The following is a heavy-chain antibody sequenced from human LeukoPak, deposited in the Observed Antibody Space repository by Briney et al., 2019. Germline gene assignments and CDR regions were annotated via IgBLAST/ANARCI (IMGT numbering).Heavy chain of an antibody. V-gene: IGHV6-1*01. J-gene: IGHJ6*03. Sequence: SQTLSLTCAISGGSVSSNSAAWNWIRQSPSRGLEWLGRTYYRSKWYNDYAVSVKSRITINPDTSKNQFSLQLNSVTPEDTAVYYCARGGHSSGWYGYYYYYYMDVWGKGTTVTVSS. CDR1: GGSVSSNSAA. D-gene: IGHD6-19*01. CDR2: TYYRSKWYN. CDR3: ARGGHSSGWYGYYYYYYMDV.